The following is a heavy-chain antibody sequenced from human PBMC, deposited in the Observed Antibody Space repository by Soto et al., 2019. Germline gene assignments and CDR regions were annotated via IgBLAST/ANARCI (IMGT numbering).Heavy chain of an antibody. CDR3: ARYRREAVAGYTLDN. CDR1: GGCMCRSY. Sequence: PSETLSLTCTVSGGCMCRSYWNWIRKPPGKVLEGMWYVYNIWSTHYNHSLKSRFTISEDTSKSQFSLKVNSMTAADTAVYYGARYRREAVAGYTLDNWGQGILVTVSS. J-gene: IGHJ4*02. CDR2: VYNIWST. D-gene: IGHD6-13*01. V-gene: IGHV4-59*01.